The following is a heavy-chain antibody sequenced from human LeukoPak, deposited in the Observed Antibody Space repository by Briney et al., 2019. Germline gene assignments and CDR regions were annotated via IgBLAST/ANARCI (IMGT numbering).Heavy chain of an antibody. J-gene: IGHJ4*02. D-gene: IGHD3-3*01. CDR3: AKDRRTYYDFWSGPFDY. Sequence: GRSLRLSCAASGFTFSSYGMHWVRQAPGKGLEWVAVISYDGSNKYYAESVKGRFTISRDNSKNTLYLQMNSLRAEDTAVYHCAKDRRTYYDFWSGPFDYWGQGTLVTVSS. CDR1: GFTFSSYG. V-gene: IGHV3-30*18. CDR2: ISYDGSNK.